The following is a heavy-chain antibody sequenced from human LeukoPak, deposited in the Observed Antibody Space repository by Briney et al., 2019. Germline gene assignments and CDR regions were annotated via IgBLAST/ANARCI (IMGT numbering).Heavy chain of an antibody. J-gene: IGHJ4*02. V-gene: IGHV4-39*07. CDR3: ARVMRLAVTYPFDY. CDR2: IDYRGTA. CDR1: GASISSSDGYF. Sequence: SETLSLTCTVSGASISSSDGYFWAWIRQPPGKGPDWIGIIDYRGTAFYNPSLESRVTISVETSKNQFSLKLSSVTAADTAVYYCARVMRLAVTYPFDYWGQGTLVTVSS. D-gene: IGHD2-21*02.